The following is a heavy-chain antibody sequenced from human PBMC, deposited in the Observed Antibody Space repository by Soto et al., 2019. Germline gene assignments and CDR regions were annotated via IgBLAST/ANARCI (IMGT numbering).Heavy chain of an antibody. CDR2: ISGSGSST. J-gene: IGHJ4*02. CDR3: ASRSSGWYFDY. CDR1: GFTVSSYA. Sequence: GSLRLSCAASGFTVSSYAMNWVRQAPGKGLEWVSVISGSGSSTYYADSVKGRFTISRDNSKNTLYLQMNSLRAEDTAVYYCASRSSGWYFDYWGQGTLVTVSS. D-gene: IGHD6-19*01. V-gene: IGHV3-23*01.